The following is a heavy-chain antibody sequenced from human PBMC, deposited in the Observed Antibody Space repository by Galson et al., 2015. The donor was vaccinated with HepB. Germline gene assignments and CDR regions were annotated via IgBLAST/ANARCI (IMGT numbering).Heavy chain of an antibody. CDR2: IYPGDSDT. Sequence: QSGAEVKKPGESLKISCKGSGYSFTSYWIGWVRQMPGKGLEWMGIIYPGDSDTRYSPSFQGQVTISADKSISTAYLQWSSLKASDTAMYYCARLQRPNGDYYGMDVWGQGTTVTVSS. D-gene: IGHD2-8*01. CDR1: GYSFTSYW. J-gene: IGHJ6*02. V-gene: IGHV5-51*01. CDR3: ARLQRPNGDYYGMDV.